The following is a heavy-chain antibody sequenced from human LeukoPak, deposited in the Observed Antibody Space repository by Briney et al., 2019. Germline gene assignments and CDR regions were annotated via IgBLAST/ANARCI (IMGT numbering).Heavy chain of an antibody. V-gene: IGHV4-59*01. CDR3: ARDHTGNSRFDP. J-gene: IGHJ5*02. Sequence: SETLSLTCTVSGGSISTYYWSWIRQPPGKGLEWIGYIFYSGNTNYNPSLKSRVTISLDTSKNQFSLNLTSVTAADTAVYYCARDHTGNSRFDPWGQGTLVTVSS. CDR2: IFYSGNT. CDR1: GGSISTYY. D-gene: IGHD1-7*01.